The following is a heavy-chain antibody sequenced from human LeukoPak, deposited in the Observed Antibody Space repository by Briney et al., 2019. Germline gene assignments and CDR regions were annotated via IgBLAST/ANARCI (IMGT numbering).Heavy chain of an antibody. CDR2: IHHSGST. D-gene: IGHD6-19*01. Sequence: SETLSLTCTVYGGSFSGYYWSWIRQSPGKGLEWIGEIHHSGSTNYNPSLKGRVTISGDTSKNQFSLKLTSVTAADTALYYCAKGGRIAVACFQHWGQGTLVTVSS. J-gene: IGHJ1*01. V-gene: IGHV4-34*01. CDR1: GGSFSGYY. CDR3: AKGGRIAVACFQH.